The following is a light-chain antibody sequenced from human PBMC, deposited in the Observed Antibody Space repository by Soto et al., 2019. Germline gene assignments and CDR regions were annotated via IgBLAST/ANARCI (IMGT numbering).Light chain of an antibody. Sequence: QSVLTQPRSLSGSPGQSVTISCTGTSSDVGYYNYVSWYQQHPGTAPKLMIYDVSMRPSGVPDRFSGSKSGNTASLTISGLQAEDEADYYCCSYAGSYTFYVFGTGTKVTVL. V-gene: IGLV2-11*01. CDR2: DVS. CDR3: CSYAGSYTFYV. J-gene: IGLJ1*01. CDR1: SSDVGYYNY.